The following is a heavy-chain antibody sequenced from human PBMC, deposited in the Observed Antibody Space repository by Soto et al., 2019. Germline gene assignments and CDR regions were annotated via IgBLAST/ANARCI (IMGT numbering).Heavy chain of an antibody. Sequence: GGSLRLSCAASGFTFSSYSMNWVRQAPGKGLEWVSSISSSSSYIYYADSVKGRFTISRDNAKNSLYLQMNSLRAEDTAVYYCARDFGAGDYGYAEYFQHWGQGTLVTVSS. D-gene: IGHD4-17*01. J-gene: IGHJ1*01. CDR2: ISSSSSYI. CDR3: ARDFGAGDYGYAEYFQH. V-gene: IGHV3-21*01. CDR1: GFTFSSYS.